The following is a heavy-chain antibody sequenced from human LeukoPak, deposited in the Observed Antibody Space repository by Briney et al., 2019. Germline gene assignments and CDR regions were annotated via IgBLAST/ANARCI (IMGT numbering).Heavy chain of an antibody. CDR2: IIPIFGTA. CDR3: ARVGRTIFGVVTEGGY. CDR1: GGTFSSYA. D-gene: IGHD3-3*01. Sequence: ASVKVSCKASGGTFSSYAISWVRQAPGQGLEWMGGIIPIFGTANYAQKLQGRVTMTTDTSTSTAYMELRSLRSDDTAVYYCARVGRTIFGVVTEGGYWGQGTLVTVSS. V-gene: IGHV1-69*05. J-gene: IGHJ4*02.